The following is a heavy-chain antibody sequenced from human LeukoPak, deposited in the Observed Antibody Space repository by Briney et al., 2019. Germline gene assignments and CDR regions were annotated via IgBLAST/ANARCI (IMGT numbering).Heavy chain of an antibody. J-gene: IGHJ4*02. CDR3: AREGEPRGYCSGGSCWFFDY. CDR2: INPNSGGT. Sequence: ASVKVSCKASGYTFTCYYMHWVRQAPGQGLEWMGWINPNSGGTNYAQKFQGRVTMTRDTSISTAYMELSRLRSDDTAVYYCAREGEPRGYCSGGSCWFFDYWGQGTLVTVSS. CDR1: GYTFTCYY. V-gene: IGHV1-2*02. D-gene: IGHD2-15*01.